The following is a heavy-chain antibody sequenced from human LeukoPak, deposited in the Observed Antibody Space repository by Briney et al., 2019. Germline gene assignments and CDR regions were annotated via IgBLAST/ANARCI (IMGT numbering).Heavy chain of an antibody. J-gene: IGHJ5*02. Sequence: GGSLRLSCAASGFSFSDYYMSWIRQAPGKGLEWLSYINIGGTNTHYADSVKGRFTISRDNAKKSLYLELTNLRAEDTAVYYCATDGAGFDTWGQGVLVTVSS. CDR3: ATDGAGFDT. CDR2: INIGGTNT. V-gene: IGHV3-11*01. CDR1: GFSFSDYY.